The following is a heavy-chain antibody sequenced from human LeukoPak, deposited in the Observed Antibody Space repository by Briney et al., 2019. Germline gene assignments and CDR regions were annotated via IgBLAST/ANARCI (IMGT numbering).Heavy chain of an antibody. CDR3: AKYLTATWTSYDPSDI. CDR2: INGESTFK. CDR1: GPSFSSPG. Sequence: GRSLRLSCTTSGPSFSSPGVNSVRQAPGKGLEWGSSINGESTFKTYADSVKGRFTISRANAKTPLYLHMNTLRAELTTAYHCAKYLTATWTSYDPSDIWGQGTLVTVSS. V-gene: IGHV3-21*01. D-gene: IGHD1-7*01. J-gene: IGHJ3*02.